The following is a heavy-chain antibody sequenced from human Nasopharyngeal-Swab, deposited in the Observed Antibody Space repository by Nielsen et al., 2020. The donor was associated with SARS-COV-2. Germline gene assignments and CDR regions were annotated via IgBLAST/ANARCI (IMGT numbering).Heavy chain of an antibody. CDR3: AKDGVVRGDALDL. D-gene: IGHD3-10*01. J-gene: IGHJ3*01. CDR1: GFTFNIYA. Sequence: GESLKISCAASGFTFNIYAMAWVRRAPGRGLQWVTGVSASGGSTYYTDSVKGRFSISRDNSKNTLFLQMHSLRVVDTAVYYCAKDGVVRGDALDLWGQGTMVTVSS. CDR2: VSASGGST. V-gene: IGHV3-23*01.